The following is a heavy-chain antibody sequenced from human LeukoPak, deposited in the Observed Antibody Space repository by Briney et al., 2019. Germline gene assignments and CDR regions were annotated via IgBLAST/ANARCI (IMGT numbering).Heavy chain of an antibody. J-gene: IGHJ3*02. Sequence: GGSLRLSCAASGFSFSDYYMSWVRQAPGKGLVWLSKISSNGKTTYYADSVKGRFTISRDNAKNSLSLQMSSLRADDTALYYCARVDAFDIWGQGTMVTVSS. CDR2: ISSNGKTT. CDR1: GFSFSDYY. CDR3: ARVDAFDI. V-gene: IGHV3-11*04.